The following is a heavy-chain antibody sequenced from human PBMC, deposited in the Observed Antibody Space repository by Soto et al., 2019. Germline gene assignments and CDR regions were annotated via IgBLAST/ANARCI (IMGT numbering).Heavy chain of an antibody. D-gene: IGHD2-2*03. CDR1: GDSVSSNSAA. V-gene: IGHV6-1*01. J-gene: IGHJ4*02. Sequence: QTLSLTCAISGDSVSSNSAAWNWIRQSPSRGLEWLGRTYYRSKWYNDYAVSVKSRITINPDTSKNQFSLQLNSVTPEDTAVYYCARDLGIVVVPAAGTTYYFDYWGQGTLVTVSS. CDR2: TYYRSKWYN. CDR3: ARDLGIVVVPAAGTTYYFDY.